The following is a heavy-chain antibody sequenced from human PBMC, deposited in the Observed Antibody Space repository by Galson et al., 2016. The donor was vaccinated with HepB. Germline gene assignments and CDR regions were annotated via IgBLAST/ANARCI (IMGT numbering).Heavy chain of an antibody. V-gene: IGHV1-2*04. J-gene: IGHJ4*02. CDR3: ARFDSRRYFFDY. CDR1: GYTFGSFY. D-gene: IGHD4-11*01. Sequence: SVKVSCKASGYTFGSFYIHWARQVPGQGLEWMGWINPHSGGTKYPQKFQGWLTMTRDKSISTVYMELNNLKSDDTAVYYCARFDSRRYFFDYWGQGTQVTVSS. CDR2: INPHSGGT.